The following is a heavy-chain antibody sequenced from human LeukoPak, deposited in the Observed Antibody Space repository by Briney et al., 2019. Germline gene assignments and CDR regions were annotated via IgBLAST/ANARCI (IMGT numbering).Heavy chain of an antibody. V-gene: IGHV4-39*01. CDR3: ARPQRYSMYALDY. CDR1: GVSISSSSYY. J-gene: IGHJ4*02. Sequence: SETLSLTCSVSGVSISSSSYYWGWLRQPPGKKLEWIGNIYYSGSTYYNPSLKSRVTISVDTSKNQFSLKLSSVTAADTAVYYCARPQRYSMYALDYWGQGTLVTVSS. D-gene: IGHD5/OR15-5a*01. CDR2: IYYSGST.